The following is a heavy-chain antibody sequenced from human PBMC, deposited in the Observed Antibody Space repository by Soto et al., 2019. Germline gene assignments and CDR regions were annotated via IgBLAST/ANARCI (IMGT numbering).Heavy chain of an antibody. CDR1: GGSISSGGYY. CDR3: AREKGSSGWYGNYYYYGMDV. J-gene: IGHJ6*02. Sequence: QVQLQESGPGLVKPSQTLSLTCTVSGGSISSGGYYWSWIRQHPGKGLECIGYIYYSGSTYYNPSLKSRVTISVDTSKNQCSLKLRSVTAADTAVYYCAREKGSSGWYGNYYYYGMDVWGQGTTVTVSS. CDR2: IYYSGST. D-gene: IGHD6-19*01. V-gene: IGHV4-31*03.